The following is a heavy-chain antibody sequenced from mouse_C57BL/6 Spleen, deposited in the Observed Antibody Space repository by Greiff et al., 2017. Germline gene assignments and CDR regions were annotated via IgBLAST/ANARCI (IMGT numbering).Heavy chain of an antibody. Sequence: EVQLQQSGTVLARPGASVKMSCKTSGYTFTSYWMHWVKQRPGQGLEWIGAIYPGNSDTSYNQKFKGKAKLTAVTSASTAYMELSSLTNEDSAVYYCTFYGYDGDYYVMDYWGQGTSVTVSS. CDR2: IYPGNSDT. D-gene: IGHD2-2*01. V-gene: IGHV1-5*01. J-gene: IGHJ4*01. CDR1: GYTFTSYW. CDR3: TFYGYDGDYYVMDY.